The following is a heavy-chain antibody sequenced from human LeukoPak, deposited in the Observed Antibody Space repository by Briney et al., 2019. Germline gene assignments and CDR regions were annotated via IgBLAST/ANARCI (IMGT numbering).Heavy chain of an antibody. CDR1: GGSISSSSYH. Sequence: SETLSLTCTVSGGSISSSSYHWGWIRQPPGKGLEWIGSIYYSGSTYYNPSLKSRVTISVDTSKNQFSLKLSSVTAADTAVYYCARTYSGSYVSGYWGQGTLVTVSS. V-gene: IGHV4-39*07. CDR3: ARTYSGSYVSGY. J-gene: IGHJ4*02. D-gene: IGHD1-26*01. CDR2: IYYSGST.